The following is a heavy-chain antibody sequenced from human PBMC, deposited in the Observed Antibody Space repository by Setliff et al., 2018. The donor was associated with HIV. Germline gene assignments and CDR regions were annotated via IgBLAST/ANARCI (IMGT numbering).Heavy chain of an antibody. CDR3: ARGPWYYNFWSGYSGFDY. CDR1: GYTFTSYG. J-gene: IGHJ4*02. D-gene: IGHD3-3*01. CDR2: ISAYNGNT. V-gene: IGHV1-18*01. Sequence: ASVKVSCKASGYTFTSYGISWVRQAPGQGLEWMGWISAYNGNTNYAQKLQGRVTMTADTSTSTAYMELRSLRSDDTAVYYCARGPWYYNFWSGYSGFDYWGQGTLVTVSS.